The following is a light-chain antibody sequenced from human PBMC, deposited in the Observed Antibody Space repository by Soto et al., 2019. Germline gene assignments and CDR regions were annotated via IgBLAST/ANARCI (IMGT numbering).Light chain of an antibody. Sequence: EIVLPQSPGTLSLSPGERATLSCRASQSVSSSYLAWYQQKPGQAPRLLIYGASSRATGIPDRFSGSGSGTDFTLTISRLEPEDFAVYYCQQYGSSLTVGGRTKVDIK. CDR1: QSVSSSY. J-gene: IGKJ4*02. CDR3: QQYGSSLT. CDR2: GAS. V-gene: IGKV3-20*01.